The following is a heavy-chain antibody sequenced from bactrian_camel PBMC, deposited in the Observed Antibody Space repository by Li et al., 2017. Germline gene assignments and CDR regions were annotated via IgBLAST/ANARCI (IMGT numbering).Heavy chain of an antibody. CDR2: ITPGDDDT. Sequence: VQLVESGGALVQPGGSLRLSCAASGLAFCTYYASWVRQAPGKALEWVSSITPGDDDTYYVDSVKGRFTISRDNAKNTLYLQMNSLKPEDTAVYYCAADSRTPLFYFDCLGQGTQVTVS. CDR1: GLAFCTYY. V-gene: IGHV3-2*01. D-gene: IGHD1*01. J-gene: IGHJ4*01.